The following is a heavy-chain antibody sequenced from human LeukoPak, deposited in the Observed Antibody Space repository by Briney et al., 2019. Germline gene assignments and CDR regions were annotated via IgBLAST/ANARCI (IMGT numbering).Heavy chain of an antibody. J-gene: IGHJ6*02. D-gene: IGHD3-22*01. CDR1: GYSFTSYW. CDR3: ARGRSSGPYYYYGMDV. CDR2: IYPGDSDT. V-gene: IGHV5-51*01. Sequence: GESLKISCKGSGYSFTSYWIGWVRQMPGKGLEWMGIIYPGDSDTRFSPSFQGQVTISADKSISTAYLQWSSLKASDTAMYYCARGRSSGPYYYYGMDVWGQGTTVTVSS.